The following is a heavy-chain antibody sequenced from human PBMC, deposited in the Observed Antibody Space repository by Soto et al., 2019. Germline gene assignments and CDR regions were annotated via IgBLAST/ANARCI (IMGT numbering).Heavy chain of an antibody. D-gene: IGHD3-22*01. J-gene: IGHJ4*02. CDR3: ARMNYYDTSGYPFDY. CDR1: GGSISSYY. CDR2: VYYSGST. V-gene: IGHV4-59*01. Sequence: SETLSLTCTVSGGSISSYYWSWIRQPPGKGLEWIGYVYYSGSTNYNPSLKSRVTISVDTSKNQFSLKLSSVTAADTAVYYCARMNYYDTSGYPFDYWGQGMMVTVSS.